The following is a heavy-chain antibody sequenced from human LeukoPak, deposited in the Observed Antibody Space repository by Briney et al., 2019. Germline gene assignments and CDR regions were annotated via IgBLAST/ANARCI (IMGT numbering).Heavy chain of an antibody. CDR3: VREGEPRTFAY. CDR2: TIPIFGTA. V-gene: IGHV1-69*05. J-gene: IGHJ4*02. D-gene: IGHD3-16*01. CDR1: GGTLRSYA. Sequence: ASVKVSCKASGGTLRSYAISWVRQAPGQGLEWMGGTIPIFGTATYAQRFQGRVTITTDESRSTAYMELNSLRSDDTAVHYCVREGEPRTFAYWGQGTLVTVSS.